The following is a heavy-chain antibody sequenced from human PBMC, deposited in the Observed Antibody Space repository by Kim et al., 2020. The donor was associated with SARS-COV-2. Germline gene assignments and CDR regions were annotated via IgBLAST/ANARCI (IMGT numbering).Heavy chain of an antibody. D-gene: IGHD3-10*01. CDR1: GFTFSSYA. V-gene: IGHV3-23*01. Sequence: GGSLRLSCAASGFTFSSYAMSWVRQAPGKGLEWVSAISGSGGSTYYADSVKGRFTISRDNSKNTLYLQMNSLRAEDTAVYYCAKAVVVQVGPMVREKWFDPWGQGTLVTVSS. J-gene: IGHJ5*02. CDR2: ISGSGGST. CDR3: AKAVVVQVGPMVREKWFDP.